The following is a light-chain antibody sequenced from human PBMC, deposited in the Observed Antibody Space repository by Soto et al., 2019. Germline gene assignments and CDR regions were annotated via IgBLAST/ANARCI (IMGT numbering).Light chain of an antibody. J-gene: IGKJ2*01. CDR2: AAS. Sequence: DIQMTQSPSSLSASVGDRVTITCRASQSISGYLNWYQQKPGKAPDLLISAASTLQSGVPSRFSGSGSGTDFSLTISSLQPEDFATYYCQQSYNTPYTFGQGTKLEI. CDR1: QSISGY. V-gene: IGKV1-39*01. CDR3: QQSYNTPYT.